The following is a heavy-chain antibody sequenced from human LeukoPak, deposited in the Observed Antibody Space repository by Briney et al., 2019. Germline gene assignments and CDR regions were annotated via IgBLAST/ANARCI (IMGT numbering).Heavy chain of an antibody. CDR1: GGSFSGYY. V-gene: IGHV4-34*01. J-gene: IGHJ4*02. CDR3: GEYNSAEEGHLN. CDR2: ISHGGST. D-gene: IGHD2/OR15-2a*01. Sequence: SETLSLTCAVYGGSFSGYYWSWIRQPPGKGLEWIGEISHGGSTNYDPSLKSRFTISVDTSKNLFSLSLTSVTGADSAVYYCGEYNSAEEGHLNWGQGTLVTVSP.